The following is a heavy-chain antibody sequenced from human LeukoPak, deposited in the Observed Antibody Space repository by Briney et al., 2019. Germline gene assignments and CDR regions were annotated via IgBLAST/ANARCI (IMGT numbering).Heavy chain of an antibody. V-gene: IGHV3-21*01. CDR3: ARVDIVAGPAFDI. D-gene: IGHD2-21*01. CDR1: GFTFSSYS. J-gene: IGHJ3*02. Sequence: GGSLRLSCAASGFTFSSYSMNSVRHAPGKGLEWVSSISSSSSYIYYADSVKGRFTISRDNAKNSLYLQMNSLRAEDTAVYYCARVDIVAGPAFDIWGQGTMVTVSS. CDR2: ISSSSSYI.